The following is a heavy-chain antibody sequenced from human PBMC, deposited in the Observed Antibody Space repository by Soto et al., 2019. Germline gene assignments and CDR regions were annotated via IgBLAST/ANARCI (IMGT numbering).Heavy chain of an antibody. V-gene: IGHV1-2*02. CDR1: GYTLTDYY. CDR3: ARDGGVASVYGMDV. D-gene: IGHD5-12*01. J-gene: IGHJ6*02. CDR2: INPNSGGT. Sequence: ASVNVSCKSSGYTLTDYYIHWVRQAPGQGLEWLGWINPNSGGTNYAQKFRGRVTLSRDTSISTSYLELGRLTTDDTAVYYCARDGGVASVYGMDVWG.